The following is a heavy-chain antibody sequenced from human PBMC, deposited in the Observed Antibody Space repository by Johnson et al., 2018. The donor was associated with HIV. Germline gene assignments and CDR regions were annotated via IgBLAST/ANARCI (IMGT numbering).Heavy chain of an antibody. V-gene: IGHV3-30-3*01. Sequence: QVQLVESGGGLVQPGGSLRLSCAASGFTFSNYAMHWVRQAPDKGLEWVAVISYDGGNNYYADSVKGRFTISRDNSKNTLYLQMNSLRPEDTAVYYCASGWHYDLNAFDIWGQGTMVTVSS. J-gene: IGHJ3*02. CDR2: ISYDGGNN. CDR1: GFTFSNYA. D-gene: IGHD1-7*01. CDR3: ASGWHYDLNAFDI.